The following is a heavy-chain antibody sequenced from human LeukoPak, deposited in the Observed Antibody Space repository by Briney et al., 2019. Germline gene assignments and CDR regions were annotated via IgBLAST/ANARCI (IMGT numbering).Heavy chain of an antibody. V-gene: IGHV1-24*01. CDR3: ATDKRYYYDF. J-gene: IGHJ4*02. CDR1: GYTLTELS. D-gene: IGHD1-14*01. CDR2: FDPEDGET. Sequence: GASVKVSCKVSGYTLTELSMHWVRQAPGKGLEWTGGFDPEDGETIYAQKFQGRVTMTEDTSTDTACMELSSLRSEDTAVYYCATDKRYYYDFWGQGTLVTVSS.